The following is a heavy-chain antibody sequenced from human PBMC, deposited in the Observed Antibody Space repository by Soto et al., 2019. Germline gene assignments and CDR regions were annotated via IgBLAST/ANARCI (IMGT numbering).Heavy chain of an antibody. CDR3: ARQGSWPYYYYRLDV. V-gene: IGHV1-18*01. CDR2: ISTYNGDT. J-gene: IGHJ6*02. Sequence: QVQLVQSGPEVRKPGASVKVSCEASGYTFTTSGISWVRQVPGQGLEWMGWISTYNGDTNSAQNFQGRVLMTADTSTGTAYMELMSLKSDDTAVYYCARQGSWPYYYYRLDVWGQGTIVTVSS. CDR1: GYTFTTSG. D-gene: IGHD1-26*01.